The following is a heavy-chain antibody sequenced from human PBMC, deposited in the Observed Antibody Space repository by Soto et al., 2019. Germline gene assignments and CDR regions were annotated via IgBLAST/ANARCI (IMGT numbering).Heavy chain of an antibody. CDR2: IYYSGST. V-gene: IGHV4-59*08. J-gene: IGHJ4*02. CDR1: GASISNYF. CDR3: ARLGSIAADDFDY. D-gene: IGHD6-25*01. Sequence: PSETLSLTCNVSGASISNYFWNWIRQSPGKGLEWIGYIYYSGSTYYNPSLKSRVTISVDTSKNQFSLKLSSVTAADTAVYYCARLGSIAADDFDYWGQGTLVTVSS.